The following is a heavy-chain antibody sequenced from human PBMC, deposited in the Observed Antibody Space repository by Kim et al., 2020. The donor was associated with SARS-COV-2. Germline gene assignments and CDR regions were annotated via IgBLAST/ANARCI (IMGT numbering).Heavy chain of an antibody. V-gene: IGHV1-18*01. Sequence: NYAQKLQGRVTMTTDTSTSTAYMELRSLRSDDTAVYYCARDWLLTVGAGYWGQGTLVTVSS. J-gene: IGHJ4*02. D-gene: IGHD1-26*01. CDR3: ARDWLLTVGAGY.